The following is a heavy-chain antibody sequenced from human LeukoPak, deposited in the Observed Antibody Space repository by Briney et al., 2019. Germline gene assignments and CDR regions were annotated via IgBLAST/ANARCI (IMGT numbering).Heavy chain of an antibody. Sequence: PGRSLRLSCAASGFTFSDYYMSWIRQAPGKGLEWVSYISSSGSTIYYADSVKGRFTISRDNAKNSLYLQMNSLRAEDTAVYYCARSPIRYFDWLLPSYYFDYWGQGTLVTVSS. J-gene: IGHJ4*02. V-gene: IGHV3-11*01. CDR1: GFTFSDYY. CDR2: ISSSGSTI. D-gene: IGHD3-9*01. CDR3: ARSPIRYFDWLLPSYYFDY.